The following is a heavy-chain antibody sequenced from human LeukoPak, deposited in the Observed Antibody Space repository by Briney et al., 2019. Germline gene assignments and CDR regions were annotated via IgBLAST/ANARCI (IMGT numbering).Heavy chain of an antibody. J-gene: IGHJ4*02. D-gene: IGHD3-3*01. CDR3: AKDGPDDFWTGYDY. V-gene: IGHV3-23*01. CDR2: ISGSGGST. CDR1: GFTSSSYA. Sequence: GGSLRLSCAASGFTSSSYAMSWVRQAPGKGLEWVSAISGSGGSTYYADSAKGRFTISRENSKNTLYLQMNSLRAEDTAVYYCAKDGPDDFWTGYDYWGQGTLVTVSS.